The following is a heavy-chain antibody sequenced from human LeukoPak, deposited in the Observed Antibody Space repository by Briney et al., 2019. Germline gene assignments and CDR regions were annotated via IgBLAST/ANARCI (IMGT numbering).Heavy chain of an antibody. V-gene: IGHV4-4*07. D-gene: IGHD6-19*01. CDR3: ARGDTVAGNYYYMDV. J-gene: IGHJ6*03. Sequence: SETLSLTCTVSGGSISSYYWSWIRQPAGKGLEWIGRIYTSGSTNYNPSLKSRVTMSVDTSKNQFSLKLSSVTAADTAVYYWARGDTVAGNYYYMDVWGKGTTVTISS. CDR2: IYTSGST. CDR1: GGSISSYY.